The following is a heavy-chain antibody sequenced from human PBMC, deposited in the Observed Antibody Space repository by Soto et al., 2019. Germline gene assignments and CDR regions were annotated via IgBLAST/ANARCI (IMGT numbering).Heavy chain of an antibody. CDR1: GFTFSSYA. CDR3: AKDRDIVSTPDY. D-gene: IGHD5-12*01. Sequence: EVQLLESGGGLVQPGGSLRLSCAASGFTFSSYAMSWVRQAPGKGLEWVSAISGIGGSTYYADSVKGRFTISRDNSKNTLYLQMNSLRAEDTAVYYCAKDRDIVSTPDYWGQGTLVTVSS. J-gene: IGHJ4*02. V-gene: IGHV3-23*01. CDR2: ISGIGGST.